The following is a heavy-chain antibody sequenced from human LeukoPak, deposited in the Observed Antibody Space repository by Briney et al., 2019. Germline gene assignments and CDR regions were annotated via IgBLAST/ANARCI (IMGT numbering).Heavy chain of an antibody. V-gene: IGHV3-30*18. CDR3: AKDGGYNGIDY. CDR1: GFTFSSYG. D-gene: IGHD1-1*01. Sequence: GRSLRLSCAASGFTFSSYGMHWVRQAPGKGLEWVAVISYDGSNKYYADSVKGRFTISRDNSKNTLYLQMNSLRAEDTAVYYCAKDGGYNGIDYWGQRTLVTVSS. J-gene: IGHJ4*02. CDR2: ISYDGSNK.